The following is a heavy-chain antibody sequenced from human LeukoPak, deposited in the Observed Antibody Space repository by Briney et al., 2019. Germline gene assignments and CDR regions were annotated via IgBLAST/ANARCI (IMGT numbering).Heavy chain of an antibody. D-gene: IGHD3-3*01. Sequence: PSETLSLTCTVSGGSISSYYWSWIRQPPGKGLEWIGYIYTSGSTNYNPALKCRVTISVDTSKNQFSLKLSSVTAADTAVYYCARTGYDFWSGYPPYMDVWGKGTTVTVSS. CDR3: ARTGYDFWSGYPPYMDV. CDR1: GGSISSYY. CDR2: IYTSGST. V-gene: IGHV4-4*09. J-gene: IGHJ6*03.